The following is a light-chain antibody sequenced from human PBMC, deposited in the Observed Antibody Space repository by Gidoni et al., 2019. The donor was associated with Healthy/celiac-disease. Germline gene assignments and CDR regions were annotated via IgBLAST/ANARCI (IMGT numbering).Light chain of an antibody. J-gene: IGKJ3*01. CDR2: DAS. Sequence: DIQLTQSPSSLSASVGDRVTLTCQASQDISNYLNWYQQKPGKAPKLLIYDASNLETGVPARFSGSGSGTDFTFTISSLQPEDIATYYCQQYDNRPPGFTFGPGTKVDIK. CDR3: QQYDNRPPGFT. V-gene: IGKV1-33*01. CDR1: QDISNY.